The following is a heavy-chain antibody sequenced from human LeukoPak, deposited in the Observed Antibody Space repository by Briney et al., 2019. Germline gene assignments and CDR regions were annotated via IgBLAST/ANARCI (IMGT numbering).Heavy chain of an antibody. CDR2: IRYDGSNK. D-gene: IGHD3-22*01. CDR1: GFTFSSYG. J-gene: IGHJ4*02. Sequence: GGSLRLSCAASGFTFSSYGMHWVRQAPGKGLEWVTFIRYDGSNKYYADSVKGRFTISRDNSKNTLYLQMNSLRAEDTAVYYCAKDTISGFYWFDYWGQGTLVTVSS. V-gene: IGHV3-30*02. CDR3: AKDTISGFYWFDY.